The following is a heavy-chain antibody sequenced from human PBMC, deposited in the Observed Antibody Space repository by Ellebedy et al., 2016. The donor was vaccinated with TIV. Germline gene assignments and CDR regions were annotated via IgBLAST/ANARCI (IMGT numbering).Heavy chain of an antibody. CDR2: MNPNSGDT. CDR3: ARVSNGNTVVDY. CDR1: GYSFTNYD. V-gene: IGHV1-8*01. J-gene: IGHJ4*02. Sequence: AASVKVSCKASGYSFTNYDINWVRQATGQGLEWMGWMNPNSGDTGSAQKFQGRVIMTRSTSTGTAYLELRSLRSEDTAMYYCARVSNGNTVVDYWGQGTLVTVSS. D-gene: IGHD2-21*01.